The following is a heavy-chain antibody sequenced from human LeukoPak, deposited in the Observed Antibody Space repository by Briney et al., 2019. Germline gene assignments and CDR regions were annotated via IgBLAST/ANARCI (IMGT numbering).Heavy chain of an antibody. Sequence: GGSLRLSCEGSAFIFSGHWMNWVRQTPGKGLEWVASIKEDGSERQYVDSVKGRFSISRDNTKGSLFLRLNSLRAEDTAVYYCAKDPKRAYGDYLKTYYFDYWGQGTLVTVSS. J-gene: IGHJ4*02. V-gene: IGHV3-7*03. D-gene: IGHD4-17*01. CDR2: IKEDGSER. CDR3: AKDPKRAYGDYLKTYYFDY. CDR1: AFIFSGHW.